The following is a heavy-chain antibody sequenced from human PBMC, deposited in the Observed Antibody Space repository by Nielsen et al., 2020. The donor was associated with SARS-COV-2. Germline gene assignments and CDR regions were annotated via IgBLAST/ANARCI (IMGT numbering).Heavy chain of an antibody. Sequence: SVKVFCNASGGTFSSYAISWVRQAPGQGLEWMGGIIPIFGTANYAQKFQGRVTITADKSTSTAYMELSSLRSEDTAVYYCEGAAGRQSYWGQGTLVTVSS. CDR3: EGAAGRQSY. CDR1: GGTFSSYA. V-gene: IGHV1-69*06. CDR2: IIPIFGTA. D-gene: IGHD1-26*01. J-gene: IGHJ4*02.